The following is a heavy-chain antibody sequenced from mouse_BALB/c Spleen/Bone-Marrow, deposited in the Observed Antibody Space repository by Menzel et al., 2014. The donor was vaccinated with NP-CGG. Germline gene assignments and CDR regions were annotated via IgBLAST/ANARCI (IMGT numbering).Heavy chain of an antibody. CDR2: IYPGDGDT. V-gene: IGHV1-82*01. CDR3: ARSYYGSSYYFDY. D-gene: IGHD1-1*01. Sequence: QVHVKQSGPELVKPGASVKISCKASGYAFSSSWMNWVKQRPGQGLEWIGRIYPGDGDTNYNGKFKGKATLTADKSSSTAYMQLSSLTSVDSAVYFCARSYYGSSYYFDYWGQGTTLTVSS. J-gene: IGHJ2*01. CDR1: GYAFSSSW.